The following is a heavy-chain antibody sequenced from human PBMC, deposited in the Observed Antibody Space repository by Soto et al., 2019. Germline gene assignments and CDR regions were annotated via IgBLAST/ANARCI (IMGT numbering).Heavy chain of an antibody. V-gene: IGHV4-59*01. CDR3: ARGLGGGSYYFDY. D-gene: IGHD3-16*01. Sequence: NPSETLSLTCTVSGGSISSYYWSWIRQPPGKGLEWIGYIYYSGSTNYNPSLKSRVTISVDTSKNQFSLKLSSVTAADTAVYYCARGLGGGSYYFDYWGQGTLVTVSS. CDR1: GGSISSYY. CDR2: IYYSGST. J-gene: IGHJ4*02.